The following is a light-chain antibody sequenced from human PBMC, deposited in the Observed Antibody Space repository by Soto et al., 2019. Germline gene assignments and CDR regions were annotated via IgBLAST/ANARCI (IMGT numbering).Light chain of an antibody. J-gene: IGLJ2*01. V-gene: IGLV1-40*01. CDR3: QSYDRSLSGSV. CDR1: SSNIGAGYD. CDR2: GNS. Sequence: QSVLTQPPSVSGAPGQRVTISCTGSSSNIGAGYDVHWYQQLPGTAPKLLIYGNSNRPSGVPDRFSGSKSGTSASLAITGLKAEDAADYYCQSYDRSLSGSVFGGGTKLTVL.